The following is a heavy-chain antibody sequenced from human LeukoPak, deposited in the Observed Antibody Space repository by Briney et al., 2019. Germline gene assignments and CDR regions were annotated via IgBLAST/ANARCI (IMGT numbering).Heavy chain of an antibody. D-gene: IGHD5-24*01. CDR3: ARVPQRWLQWQGS. Sequence: PSETLSLTCTVSGGSISSSYYYWGWIRQPPGKGLEWIGSIYYSGSTYYNPSLKSRVTISVDTSKNQFSLKLSSVTAADTAVYYCARVPQRWLQWQGSWGQGTLVTVSS. CDR2: IYYSGST. V-gene: IGHV4-39*07. J-gene: IGHJ5*02. CDR1: GGSISSSYYY.